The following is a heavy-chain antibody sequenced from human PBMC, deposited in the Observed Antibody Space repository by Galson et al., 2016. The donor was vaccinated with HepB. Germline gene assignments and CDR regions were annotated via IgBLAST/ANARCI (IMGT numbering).Heavy chain of an antibody. Sequence: ETLSLTCNVSGGSIRGSPYYWGWIRQPPGKGLEWIGSIYHTGNTYYNPSLKSRVTMHVDTSKNQISLKLNSVTAADSAVYYCSRPPSSIAAASDAFDLWGRGTMVTVS. CDR3: SRPPSSIAAASDAFDL. CDR2: IYHTGNT. CDR1: GGSIRGSPYY. V-gene: IGHV4-39*01. D-gene: IGHD6-6*01. J-gene: IGHJ3*01.